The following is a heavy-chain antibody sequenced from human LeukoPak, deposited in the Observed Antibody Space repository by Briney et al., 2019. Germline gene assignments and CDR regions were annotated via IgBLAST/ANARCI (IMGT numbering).Heavy chain of an antibody. CDR2: INEDGSVA. J-gene: IGHJ4*02. CDR3: SRDLRGRDDY. CDR1: GFTFSNYL. D-gene: IGHD5-24*01. V-gene: IGHV3-74*01. Sequence: GGSLRLSCAASGFTFSNYLMHWVRQAPGKGLVWVSRINEDGSVADYADSVKGRFTISRDNAKNTLYLEMNSLRAEDTAVYYCSRDLRGRDDYWGQGTLVSVSS.